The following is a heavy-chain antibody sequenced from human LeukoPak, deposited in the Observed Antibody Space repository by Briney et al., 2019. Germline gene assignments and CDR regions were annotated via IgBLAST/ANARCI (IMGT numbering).Heavy chain of an antibody. CDR1: GGTFSAYW. Sequence: GGSLRLSCAVSGGTFSAYWMAWVRQSPGKGLEWVAEINEDGGVKYYVDSMKGRFTISRDNAKNSLYLQMNSLGAEDTAVYYCAKVPRDSDCYWGQGTLVTVSS. J-gene: IGHJ4*02. D-gene: IGHD2-21*02. V-gene: IGHV3-7*01. CDR3: AKVPRDSDCY. CDR2: INEDGGVK.